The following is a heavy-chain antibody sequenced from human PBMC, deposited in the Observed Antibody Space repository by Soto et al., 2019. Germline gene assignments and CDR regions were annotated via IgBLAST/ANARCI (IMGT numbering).Heavy chain of an antibody. CDR2: INPIFGTA. V-gene: IGHV1-69*13. Sequence: ASVNVSCKASGGTFSSYAISWVRQAPGQGLEWMGGINPIFGTANYAQKFQGRVTITGDASTSTAYMELSSLRSEDTAVYYCARGTPVWFDPWGQGTLVTVSS. J-gene: IGHJ5*02. D-gene: IGHD3-10*01. CDR3: ARGTPVWFDP. CDR1: GGTFSSYA.